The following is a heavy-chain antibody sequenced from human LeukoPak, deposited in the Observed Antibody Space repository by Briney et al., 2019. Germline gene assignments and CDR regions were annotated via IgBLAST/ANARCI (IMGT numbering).Heavy chain of an antibody. D-gene: IGHD6-19*01. CDR2: TNSDGSST. CDR3: ARVGSPFYYYYYYMDV. Sequence: PGGSLRLSCAASGFTFSGYWMHWVRQAPGKGLVWVSRTNSDGSSTSYADSVKGRFTISRDNAKNTLYLQMNSLRAEDTAVYYCARVGSPFYYYYYYMDVWGKGTTVTVSS. J-gene: IGHJ6*03. V-gene: IGHV3-74*01. CDR1: GFTFSGYW.